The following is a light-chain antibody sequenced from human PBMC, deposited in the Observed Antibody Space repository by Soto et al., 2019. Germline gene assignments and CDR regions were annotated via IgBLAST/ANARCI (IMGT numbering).Light chain of an antibody. Sequence: QSVLTQPASVSGSPGQSVTISCTGTSSDVGAYNFVSWYQQHPGKAPKLMIYEVSDRPSGVSNRFSGSKSGNTASLTISGLHAEDEADYYCSSYTSTKVLFGGGTKLTVL. V-gene: IGLV2-14*01. J-gene: IGLJ2*01. CDR2: EVS. CDR1: SSDVGAYNF. CDR3: SSYTSTKVL.